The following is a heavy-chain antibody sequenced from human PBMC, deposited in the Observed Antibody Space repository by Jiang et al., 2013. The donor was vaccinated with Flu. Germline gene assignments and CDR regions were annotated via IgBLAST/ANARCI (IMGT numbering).Heavy chain of an antibody. J-gene: IGHJ4*02. Sequence: EVKSPGASVKVSCKASGYTFINYYMHWVRRAPGQGLEWMGRFKPRSGASDYAQKFQGRVAMTGDTSISTAYMELSSLRPDDTAIYYCTRDQDFGDYAGIDWGQGTLVTVSS. D-gene: IGHD4-17*01. CDR1: GYTFINYY. CDR2: FKPRSGAS. CDR3: TRDQDFGDYAGID. V-gene: IGHV1-2*06.